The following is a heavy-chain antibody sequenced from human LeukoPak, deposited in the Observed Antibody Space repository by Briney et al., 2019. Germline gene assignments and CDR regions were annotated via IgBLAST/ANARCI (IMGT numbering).Heavy chain of an antibody. CDR3: SRRARGSYLYYFDY. CDR1: GGSISSSIYY. CDR2: IFYSGST. D-gene: IGHD3-10*01. Sequence: SETLSLTCTVSGGSISSSIYYWGWIRQPPGKGLEWIGSIFYSGSTYYNPSLKSRVTISVDTSKNQFSLKLSSVTPEDTAVCYCSRRARGSYLYYFDYWGEGTLVTVSS. V-gene: IGHV4-39*01. J-gene: IGHJ4*02.